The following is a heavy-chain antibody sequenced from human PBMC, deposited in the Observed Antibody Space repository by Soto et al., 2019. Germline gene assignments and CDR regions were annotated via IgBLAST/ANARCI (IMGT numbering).Heavy chain of an antibody. CDR3: ARCCGTDYYDSSGYYYPYGMDV. D-gene: IGHD3-22*01. V-gene: IGHV4-30-4*01. CDR2: FYYSGST. Sequence: PSETLSLTCTVSGGSISSGDYYWSWIRQPPGKGLEWIGYFYYSGSTYYNPSLKSRVTISVDTSKNQFSLKLSSVTAADTAVYYCARCCGTDYYDSSGYYYPYGMDVWGQGTTVTVSS. CDR1: GGSISSGDYY. J-gene: IGHJ6*02.